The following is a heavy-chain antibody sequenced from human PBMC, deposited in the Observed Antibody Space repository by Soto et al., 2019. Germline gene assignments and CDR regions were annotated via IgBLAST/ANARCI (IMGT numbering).Heavy chain of an antibody. D-gene: IGHD4-17*01. CDR1: GGSISSGGYY. Sequence: QVQLQESGPGLVKPSQTLSLTCTVSGGSISSGGYYWSWIRQHPGKGLEWIGYIYYSGSTYYNPSHKRRVTXSXDXXKTQFSLKLSSVTAADTAVYYCASELDYGDYLFDYWGQGTLVTVSS. J-gene: IGHJ4*02. CDR3: ASELDYGDYLFDY. CDR2: IYYSGST. V-gene: IGHV4-31*03.